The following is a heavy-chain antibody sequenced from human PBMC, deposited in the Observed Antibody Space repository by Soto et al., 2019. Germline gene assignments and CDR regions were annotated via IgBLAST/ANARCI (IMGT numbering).Heavy chain of an antibody. V-gene: IGHV4-31*03. CDR1: GGSISSGGYY. J-gene: IGHJ5*02. D-gene: IGHD2-2*01. CDR3: ARGPQGVPAAMVRFWFDP. Sequence: QVQLQESGPGLVKPSQTLSLTCTVSGGSISSGGYYWSWIRQHPGKGLEWIGYIYYSGSTYYNPSLKSRVTISVDTSKNQFSLKLSSVNAADTAVYYCARGPQGVPAAMVRFWFDPWGQGTLVTVSS. CDR2: IYYSGST.